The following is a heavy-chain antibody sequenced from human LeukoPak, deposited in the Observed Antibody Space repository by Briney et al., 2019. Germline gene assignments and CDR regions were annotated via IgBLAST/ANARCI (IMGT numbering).Heavy chain of an antibody. CDR3: ASQNGVAVASRGPYYYYYMDV. J-gene: IGHJ6*03. V-gene: IGHV1-2*06. Sequence: ASVKVSCKASGYTFTGYYMHWVRQAPGQGLEWMGRINPNSGGTNYAQKFQGRVTMTRDTSISTAYMELGRLRSDDTAVYYCASQNGVAVASRGPYYYYYMDVWGKGTTVTVSS. CDR1: GYTFTGYY. CDR2: INPNSGGT. D-gene: IGHD6-19*01.